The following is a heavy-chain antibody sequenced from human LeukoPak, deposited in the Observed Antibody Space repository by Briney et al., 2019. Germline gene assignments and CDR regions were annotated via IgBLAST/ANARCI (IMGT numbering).Heavy chain of an antibody. CDR2: INHSGTT. CDR3: ARGGSYPTSNDY. Sequence: PSETLSLTCATYGGPFNGFYWSWIRQPPGKGLEWIGEINHSGTTNYNPSLESRVTISADTSKNQFSLKLSSVTAADTAVYYSARGGSYPTSNDYWGRGTLVTVSS. V-gene: IGHV4-34*01. CDR1: GGPFNGFY. D-gene: IGHD3-10*01. J-gene: IGHJ4*02.